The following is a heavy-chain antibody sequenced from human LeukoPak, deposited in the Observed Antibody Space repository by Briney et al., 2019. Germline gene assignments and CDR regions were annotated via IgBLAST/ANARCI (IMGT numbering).Heavy chain of an antibody. J-gene: IGHJ5*02. CDR2: ISWNSDII. CDR1: GFTFDDYA. D-gene: IGHD2-15*01. Sequence: GRSLRLSCAASGFTFDDYAMHWVRQAPGKGLEWVSGISWNSDIIGYADSVKGRFTISRDNAKNSLYLQLNSLRTEDTALYYCAKAEYCIGGICYRNRTWFDPWGQGTLVTVSS. V-gene: IGHV3-9*01. CDR3: AKAEYCIGGICYRNRTWFDP.